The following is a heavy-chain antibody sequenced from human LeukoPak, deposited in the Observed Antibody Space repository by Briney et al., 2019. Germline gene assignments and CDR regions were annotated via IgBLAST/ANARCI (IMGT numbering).Heavy chain of an antibody. J-gene: IGHJ4*02. Sequence: ASVKVSCKASGYTFTGYYMHWVRQAPGQGLEWMGWINPNSGGTNYAQKFQGRVTMTRDTSISTAYMELSRLRSGDTAVYYCARSPQLWLGGGFGYWGQGTLVTVSS. CDR1: GYTFTGYY. CDR2: INPNSGGT. CDR3: ARSPQLWLGGGFGY. V-gene: IGHV1-2*02. D-gene: IGHD3-10*01.